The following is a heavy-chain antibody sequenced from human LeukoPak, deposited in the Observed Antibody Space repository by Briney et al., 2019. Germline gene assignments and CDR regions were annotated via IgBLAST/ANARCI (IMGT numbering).Heavy chain of an antibody. CDR3: ARDIRSPAAREGNWFDP. V-gene: IGHV1-18*01. D-gene: IGHD2-2*01. CDR2: ISAYNGNT. Sequence: ASVKVSCRASGYTFTSYGISWVRQAPGQGLEWMGWISAYNGNTNYAQKFQGRVTMTRDTSISTAYMELSRLRSDDTAVYYCARDIRSPAAREGNWFDPWGQGTLVTVSS. CDR1: GYTFTSYG. J-gene: IGHJ5*02.